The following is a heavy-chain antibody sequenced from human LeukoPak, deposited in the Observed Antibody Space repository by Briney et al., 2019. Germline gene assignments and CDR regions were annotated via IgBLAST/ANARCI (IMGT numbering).Heavy chain of an antibody. V-gene: IGHV4-34*01. D-gene: IGHD5-18*01. CDR2: INHSGST. CDR3: ATEPVDTAMVRDYYFDY. CDR1: GGSFSGYY. J-gene: IGHJ4*02. Sequence: SETLSLTCAVYGGSFSGYYWSWIRQPPGKGLEWIGEINHSGSTNYNPSLKSRVTISVETSKNQFSLKLSSVTAADTAVYYCATEPVDTAMVRDYYFDYWGQGTLVTVSS.